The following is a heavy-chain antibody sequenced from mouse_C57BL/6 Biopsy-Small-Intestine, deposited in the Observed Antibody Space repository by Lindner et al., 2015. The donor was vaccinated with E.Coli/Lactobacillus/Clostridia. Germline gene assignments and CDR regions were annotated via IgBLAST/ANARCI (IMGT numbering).Heavy chain of an antibody. Sequence: VQLQESGGDLVKPGGSLKLSCAASGFTFSSYGMSWVRQTPDKRLEWVATISSGGSYTYYPDSVKGRFTISRDNAKNTLYLQMSSLKSEDTAMYYCAGHAGTTVPRYYFDYWGQGTTLTVSS. CDR3: AGHAGTTVPRYYFDY. CDR2: ISSGGSYT. D-gene: IGHD1-1*01. CDR1: GFTFSSYG. V-gene: IGHV5-6*01. J-gene: IGHJ2*01.